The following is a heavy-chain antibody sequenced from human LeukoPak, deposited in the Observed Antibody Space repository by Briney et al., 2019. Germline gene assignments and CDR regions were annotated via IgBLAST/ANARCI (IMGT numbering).Heavy chain of an antibody. V-gene: IGHV1-18*01. D-gene: IGHD3-10*01. J-gene: IGHJ5*02. CDR1: GGTFSSYA. CDR2: ISVYNGNT. CDR3: ARERVTMVREWHNWFDP. Sequence: GASVKVSCKASGGTFSSYAISWVRQAPGQGLEWMGWISVYNGNTNYAQKLQGRVTMTTDTSTSTAYMELRSLRSDDTAVYYCARERVTMVREWHNWFDPWGQGTLVTVSS.